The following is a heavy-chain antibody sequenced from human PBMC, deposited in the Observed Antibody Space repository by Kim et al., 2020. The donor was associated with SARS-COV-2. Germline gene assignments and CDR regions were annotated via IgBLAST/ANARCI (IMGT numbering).Heavy chain of an antibody. Sequence: GGSLRLSCAASGFTFSNAWMSWVRQAPGKGLEWVGRIKSKTDGGTTDYAAPVKGRFTISRDDSKNTLYLQMNSLKTEDTAVYYCTDSTYYYDSSGKVDDAFDIWGQGTMVTVSS. V-gene: IGHV3-15*01. CDR1: GFTFSNAW. CDR2: IKSKTDGGTT. D-gene: IGHD3-22*01. CDR3: TDSTYYYDSSGKVDDAFDI. J-gene: IGHJ3*02.